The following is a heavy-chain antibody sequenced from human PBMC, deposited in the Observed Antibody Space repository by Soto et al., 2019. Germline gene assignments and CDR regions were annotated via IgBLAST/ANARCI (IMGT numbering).Heavy chain of an antibody. V-gene: IGHV3-30*03. CDR3: ATQQWLEGP. CDR2: ISYDGSNK. J-gene: IGHJ5*02. Sequence: QVQLVESGGGVVQPGRSLRLSCAASGFTFSSYGMHWVRQAPGKGLEWVAVISYDGSNKYYADSVKGRFTISRDNSKNTLYLQMNSLRAEDTAVYYCATQQWLEGPWGQGTLVTVSS. CDR1: GFTFSSYG. D-gene: IGHD6-19*01.